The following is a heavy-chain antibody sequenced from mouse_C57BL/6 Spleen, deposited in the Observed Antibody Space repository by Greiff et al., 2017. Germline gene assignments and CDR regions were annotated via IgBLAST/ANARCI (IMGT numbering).Heavy chain of an antibody. D-gene: IGHD1-1*01. CDR1: GYTFTDYY. V-gene: IGHV1-84*01. CDR3: ARSELLRYFDV. CDR2: IYPGSGNT. J-gene: IGHJ1*03. Sequence: QVQLQQSGPELVKPGASVKISCKASGYTFTDYYINWVKRRPGQGLEWIGWIYPGSGNTKYNEKYKGKDTLTVDTSSSTGYMQLSSLTSEDSAVYFCARSELLRYFDVWGTGTTVTVSS.